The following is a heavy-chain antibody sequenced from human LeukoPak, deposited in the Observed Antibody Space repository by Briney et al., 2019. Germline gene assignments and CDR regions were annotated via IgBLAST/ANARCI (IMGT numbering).Heavy chain of an antibody. Sequence: GGSLRLSCAASGFTFSSYSMNWVRQAPGKGLEWVSYISSSSNTIYQADSVKGRFTISRDNAKNSLSLQMNSLRAEDTAVYYCGRGYGYFDYWGQGALVTVSS. V-gene: IGHV3-48*01. CDR1: GFTFSSYS. J-gene: IGHJ4*02. CDR2: ISSSSNTI. CDR3: GRGYGYFDY. D-gene: IGHD4-17*01.